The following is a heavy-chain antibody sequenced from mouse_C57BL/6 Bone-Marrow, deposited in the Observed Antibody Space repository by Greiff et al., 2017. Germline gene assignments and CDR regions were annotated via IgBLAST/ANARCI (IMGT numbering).Heavy chain of an antibody. CDR1: GYTFTSYW. CDR3: ARGAYDYDGGNARDY. V-gene: IGHV1-55*01. J-gene: IGHJ4*01. D-gene: IGHD2-4*01. Sequence: QVQLQQPGAELVKPGASVKMSCKASGYTFTSYWITWVKQRPGQGLEWIGEIYPGSGSTNYTEKFKSKATLTVDTSSSTAYMQLSSLTSEDSAVYYCARGAYDYDGGNARDYWGKETSVTVS. CDR2: IYPGSGST.